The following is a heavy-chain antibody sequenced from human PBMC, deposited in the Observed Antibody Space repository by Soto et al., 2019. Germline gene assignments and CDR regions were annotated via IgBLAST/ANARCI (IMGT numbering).Heavy chain of an antibody. D-gene: IGHD6-25*01. V-gene: IGHV4-30-4*01. J-gene: IGHJ4*01. CDR3: VRGRRPFEN. Sequence: QVQLQESGPGLLKPSQTLFLTCNVSGASIINGDHYWSWIRQSPGKGLEWIGYIYYTGSTFYTPSLQRRVTISLATSKTQCSLELRSVTAADTAVYYSVRGRRPFENWGQGAPVTVSS. CDR1: GASIINGDHY. CDR2: IYYTGST.